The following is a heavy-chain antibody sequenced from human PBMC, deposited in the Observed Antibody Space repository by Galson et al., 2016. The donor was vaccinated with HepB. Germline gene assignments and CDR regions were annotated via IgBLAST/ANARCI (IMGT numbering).Heavy chain of an antibody. V-gene: IGHV3-64D*06. D-gene: IGHD3-22*01. CDR3: VKDLTRSSYFYDSSGYYYVDY. CDR2: IGGNGGRT. J-gene: IGHJ4*02. Sequence: SLRLSCAASGFTFNNFGLHWVRQAPGKGLEYVSSIGGNGGRTYYADSVKGRFTISRDNSKNMLYLQISSLRAEDTAVYYCVKDLTRSSYFYDSSGYYYVDYWGQGTLVTVSS. CDR1: GFTFNNFG.